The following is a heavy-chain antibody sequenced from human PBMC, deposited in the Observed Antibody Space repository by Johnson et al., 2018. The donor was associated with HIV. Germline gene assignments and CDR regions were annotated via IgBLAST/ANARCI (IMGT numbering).Heavy chain of an antibody. D-gene: IGHD1-20*01. Sequence: QVQLVESGGGVVQSGRSLRLSCAASGFTFSSYAMHWVRQAPGKGLEWVAVISYDGINKYYADSVKGRITISRDNSKNTLYLQMNSLRVEDTAVYYCARDLDNWNPDAFDIWGQGTMVTVSS. CDR1: GFTFSSYA. V-gene: IGHV3-30-3*01. J-gene: IGHJ3*02. CDR2: ISYDGINK. CDR3: ARDLDNWNPDAFDI.